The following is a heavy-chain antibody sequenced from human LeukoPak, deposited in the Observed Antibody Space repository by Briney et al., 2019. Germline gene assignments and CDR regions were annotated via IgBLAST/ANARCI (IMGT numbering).Heavy chain of an antibody. D-gene: IGHD1-26*01. CDR2: IYYSGST. CDR1: GGSISSYY. V-gene: IGHV4-59*01. Sequence: SETLSLTCTVSGGSISSYYWSWIRQPPGKGLEWIGYIYYSGSTNYNPSLKSRVTISVDTSKNQFSLKPSSVTAADTAVYYCARDRSFPFDYWGQGTLVTVSS. J-gene: IGHJ4*02. CDR3: ARDRSFPFDY.